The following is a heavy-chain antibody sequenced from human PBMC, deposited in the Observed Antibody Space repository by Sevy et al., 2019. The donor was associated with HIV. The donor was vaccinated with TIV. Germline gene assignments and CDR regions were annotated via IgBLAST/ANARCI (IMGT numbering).Heavy chain of an antibody. Sequence: GESLKIFCAASGFTFSNAWMSWVRQDPGKGLEWVGRIKSKTDGGTTDYAAPVKGIFTISTDDSKNTLYLQMNRLKTADTAVYYCATGGGADYWGQGTLVTVSS. D-gene: IGHD3-16*01. CDR2: IKSKTDGGTT. CDR3: ATGGGADY. CDR1: GFTFSNAW. J-gene: IGHJ4*02. V-gene: IGHV3-15*01.